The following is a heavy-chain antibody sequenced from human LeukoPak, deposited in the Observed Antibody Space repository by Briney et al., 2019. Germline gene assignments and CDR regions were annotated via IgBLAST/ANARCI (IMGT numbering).Heavy chain of an antibody. CDR2: ISYDGSNK. Sequence: PGRSLRLSCAASGFSLSSYAMHWVRQAPGKGLEWVAVISYDGSNKYYADSVKGRFTISRDNSKNTLYLQMNSLRAEDTAVYYCAKGVDSGYDDFDYWGQGTLVTVSS. V-gene: IGHV3-30-3*01. CDR1: GFSLSSYA. CDR3: AKGVDSGYDDFDY. J-gene: IGHJ4*02. D-gene: IGHD5-12*01.